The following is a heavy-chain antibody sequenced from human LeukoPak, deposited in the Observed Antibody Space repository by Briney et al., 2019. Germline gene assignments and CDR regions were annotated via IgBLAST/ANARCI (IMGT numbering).Heavy chain of an antibody. Sequence: GGSLRLSCVASGFTFSDAWVNWVRQAPGKGLEWVGRIKRKADGGPTDYAAPVKGRFTISRDDSKDTLYLQMNSLKTEDIAMCYCTTNDAFDIWGQGTMVTVSS. CDR2: IKRKADGGPT. V-gene: IGHV3-15*01. CDR3: TTNDAFDI. CDR1: GFTFSDAW. J-gene: IGHJ3*02.